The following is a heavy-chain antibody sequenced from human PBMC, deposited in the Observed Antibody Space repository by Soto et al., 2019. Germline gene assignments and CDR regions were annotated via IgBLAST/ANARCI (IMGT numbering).Heavy chain of an antibody. V-gene: IGHV3-23*01. CDR3: AKDTQTRTTLIDY. J-gene: IGHJ4*02. Sequence: EVQLLESGGGLVQPGGSLRLSCAASGFTFSSYAMSWVRQAPGKGREWVSAISGSGGSTYYADSVKGRFTISRDNSKNTLYLQMNSLRSEDTAVYYCAKDTQTRTTLIDYWGQGTLVTVSS. D-gene: IGHD4-17*01. CDR1: GFTFSSYA. CDR2: ISGSGGST.